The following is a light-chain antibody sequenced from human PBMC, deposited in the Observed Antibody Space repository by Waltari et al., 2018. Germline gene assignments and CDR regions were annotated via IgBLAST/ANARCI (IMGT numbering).Light chain of an antibody. J-gene: IGKJ4*01. CDR3: QQYDGSILT. CDR2: GAS. CDR1: QTINNNF. Sequence: IVLTQSPHTLSLSPGQRATLSCRASQTINNNFLVWYQQKPGQAPSLLIHGASSSATGFPDRFSGSGSGTDFTLTISRLEPEDVAVYYCQQYDGSILTFGGGTKVEI. V-gene: IGKV3-20*01.